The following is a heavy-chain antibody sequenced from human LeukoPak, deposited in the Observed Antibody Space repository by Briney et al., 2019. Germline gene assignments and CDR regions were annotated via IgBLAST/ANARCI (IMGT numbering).Heavy chain of an antibody. V-gene: IGHV4-34*01. D-gene: IGHD3-3*01. CDR3: AREHDFLIDYSFDY. J-gene: IGHJ4*02. Sequence: SETLSLTCAVYGGSFSGYYWSWIRQPPGKGLEWIGEINHSGSTNYNPSLKSRVTISVDTSKNQFSLKLSSVTAADTAVYYCAREHDFLIDYSFDYWGQGTLVTVSS. CDR2: INHSGST. CDR1: GGSFSGYY.